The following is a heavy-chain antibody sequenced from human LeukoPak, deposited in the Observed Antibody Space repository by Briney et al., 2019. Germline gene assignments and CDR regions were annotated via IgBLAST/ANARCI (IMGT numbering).Heavy chain of an antibody. CDR3: ARAPVTKARNYYYYGMDV. J-gene: IGHJ6*02. CDR1: GGSINNYY. Sequence: SETLSLTCTISGGSINNYYWSWIRQPPGKGLEWIGYIYYSGSTNYNPSLNSRVNISLDTSKNQFSLRLSSVTAADTAVYYCARAPVTKARNYYYYGMDVWGQGTTVTVSS. CDR2: IYYSGST. D-gene: IGHD4-17*01. V-gene: IGHV4-59*08.